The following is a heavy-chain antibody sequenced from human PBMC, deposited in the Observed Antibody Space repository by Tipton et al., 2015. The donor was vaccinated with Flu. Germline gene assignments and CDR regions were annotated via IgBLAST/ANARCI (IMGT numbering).Heavy chain of an antibody. CDR3: ARGLSGSGSYQRRYFDS. CDR2: INHSGST. Sequence: LRLSCTVSRGSISGYFWSWIRQPPGKGLEWIGEINHSGSTNYNPSLKSRVTISVDTSKNQFSLKLSSVTAADTAVYYCARGLSGSGSYQRRYFDSWGQGTLVTVSS. D-gene: IGHD3-10*01. V-gene: IGHV4-34*01. CDR1: RGSISGYF. J-gene: IGHJ4*02.